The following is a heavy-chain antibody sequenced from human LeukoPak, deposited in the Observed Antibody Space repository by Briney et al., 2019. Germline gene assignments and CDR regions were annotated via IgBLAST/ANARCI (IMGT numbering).Heavy chain of an antibody. V-gene: IGHV4-34*01. Sequence: SETLSLTCAVYGGSFSGYYWSWIRQPPGKGLEWIGEINHSGSTNYNPSLKSRVTISVDTSKNQFSLKLSSVTAADTAVYYCAREVPYGPPSGFDPWGQGTLVTVSS. D-gene: IGHD4-17*01. CDR1: GGSFSGYY. J-gene: IGHJ5*02. CDR2: INHSGST. CDR3: AREVPYGPPSGFDP.